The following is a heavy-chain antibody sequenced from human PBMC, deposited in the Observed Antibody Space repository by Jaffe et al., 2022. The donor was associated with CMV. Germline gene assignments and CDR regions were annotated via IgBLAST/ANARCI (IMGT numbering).Heavy chain of an antibody. D-gene: IGHD6-19*01. CDR1: GFTFSTYA. Sequence: EVQLVESGGGFVQPGGSLRVSCAASGFTFSTYAMIWVRQAPGKGLEWVSAISGNAAATHYADSVKGRFTISRDNSKNTVDLQMNSLRAEDTAVYYCAKEGYSSGYCGAFDMWGQGTMVTVSS. V-gene: IGHV3-23*04. J-gene: IGHJ3*02. CDR3: AKEGYSSGYCGAFDM. CDR2: ISGNAAAT.